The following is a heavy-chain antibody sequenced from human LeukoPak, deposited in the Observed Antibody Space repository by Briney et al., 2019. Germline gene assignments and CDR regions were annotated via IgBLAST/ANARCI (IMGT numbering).Heavy chain of an antibody. CDR3: ARESAPYYDSTLDYYYGMDV. CDR1: GFTFSSYG. Sequence: GGSLRLSCAASGFTFSSYGMHWVRQAPGKGLEWVAVMSYDGSNKYYADSVKGRFTISRDNSKNTLYLQMNSLRAEDTAVYYCARESAPYYDSTLDYYYGMDVWGQGTTVTVSS. D-gene: IGHD3-22*01. J-gene: IGHJ6*02. V-gene: IGHV3-30*03. CDR2: MSYDGSNK.